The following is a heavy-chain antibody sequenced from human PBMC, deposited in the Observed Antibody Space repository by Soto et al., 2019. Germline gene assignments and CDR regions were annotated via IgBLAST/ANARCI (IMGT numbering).Heavy chain of an antibody. V-gene: IGHV3-9*01. Sequence: GGSLRLSCVATGFSFDDFVMNWIRQRPGKGLEWVSSVSWNSGAKLYADSVKGRFAISRDSAKKSVYLQMNSLRPDDTAFYYCAKGVATAVPALDYWGQGTLVTVSS. J-gene: IGHJ4*02. CDR1: GFSFDDFV. CDR3: AKGVATAVPALDY. D-gene: IGHD2-21*02. CDR2: VSWNSGAK.